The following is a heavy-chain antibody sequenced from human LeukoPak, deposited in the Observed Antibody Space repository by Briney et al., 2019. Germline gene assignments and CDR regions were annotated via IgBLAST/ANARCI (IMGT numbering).Heavy chain of an antibody. CDR1: GFTFSTSG. CDR3: TAVWGMYYYDSSANTGFDY. V-gene: IGHV3-30*03. Sequence: GGSLRLSCAASGFTFSTSGMHWVRQSPGKGLEWMALISYDGSYKDFADSVQGRFTISRDNSKNTLYLQMNSLKTEDTAVYYCTAVWGMYYYDSSANTGFDYWGQGTLVTVSS. CDR2: ISYDGSYK. D-gene: IGHD3-22*01. J-gene: IGHJ4*02.